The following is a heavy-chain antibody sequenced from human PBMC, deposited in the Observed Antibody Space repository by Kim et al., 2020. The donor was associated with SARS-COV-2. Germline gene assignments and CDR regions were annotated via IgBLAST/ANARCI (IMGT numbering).Heavy chain of an antibody. Sequence: SETLSLTCTVSGGSINRGGSFWTWIRQHPGKGPEWIGNIYYSGSPDYNPSLKSRVTVSPDTSKNQFSLKLTSVTAADTAAYFCASDWQQRGFDLWGPGT. CDR2: IYYSGSP. V-gene: IGHV4-31*03. J-gene: IGHJ3*01. CDR1: GGSINRGGSF. D-gene: IGHD6-13*01. CDR3: ASDWQQRGFDL.